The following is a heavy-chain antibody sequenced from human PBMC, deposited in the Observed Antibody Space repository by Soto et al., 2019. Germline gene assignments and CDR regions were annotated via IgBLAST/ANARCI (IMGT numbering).Heavy chain of an antibody. CDR3: ARRAWDYFDY. J-gene: IGHJ4*02. CDR1: GGSFSGYY. V-gene: IGHV4-34*01. Sequence: KTSETLSLTCAVYGGSFSGYYWSWIRQPPGKGLEWLGEINHSGSTNYNPSLKSRVTISVDTSKNQFSLKLSSVTAADTAVYYCARRAWDYFDYWGQGTLVTVSS. CDR2: INHSGST. D-gene: IGHD1-26*01.